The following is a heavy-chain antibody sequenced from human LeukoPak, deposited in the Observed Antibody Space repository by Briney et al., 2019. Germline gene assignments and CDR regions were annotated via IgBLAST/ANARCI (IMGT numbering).Heavy chain of an antibody. CDR2: ISSSGSTI. V-gene: IGHV3-48*03. D-gene: IGHD2/OR15-2a*01. Sequence: GGSLRLSCAASGFTFRSYEMNRVRQAPGKGLEWVSFISSSGSTIYYADSVKGRFTISRDNAQNLLYLQMNSLRAEDTAVYYCARALTFWGQGTLVTVSS. J-gene: IGHJ4*02. CDR1: GFTFRSYE. CDR3: ARALTF.